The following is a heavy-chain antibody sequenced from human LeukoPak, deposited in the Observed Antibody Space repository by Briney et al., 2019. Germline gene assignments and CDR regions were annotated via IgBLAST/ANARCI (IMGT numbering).Heavy chain of an antibody. CDR3: ARDREYYGSGRYYYYYYYYMDV. CDR1: GFTFSSYW. V-gene: IGHV3-7*01. D-gene: IGHD3-10*01. CDR2: IKQDGSEK. Sequence: GGSLRLSCAASGFTFSSYWMSWVRQPPGKGLEWVANIKQDGSEKYYVDSVKGRFTISRDNAKNSLYLQMNSLRAEDTAVYYCARDREYYGSGRYYYYYYYYMDVWGKGTTVTISS. J-gene: IGHJ6*03.